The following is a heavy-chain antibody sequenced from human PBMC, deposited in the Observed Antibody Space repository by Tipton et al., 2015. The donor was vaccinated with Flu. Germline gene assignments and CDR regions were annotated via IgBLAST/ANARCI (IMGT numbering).Heavy chain of an antibody. CDR2: MSPSGTA. V-gene: IGHV4-61*09. CDR3: AREMPFYDLYSGYFFYYFDH. D-gene: IGHD3-3*01. Sequence: TLSLTCIVSNDSITSGGYHWSWIRQPAGKGLEWIGHMSPSGTANYNPSLKSRVTMSLDTSENHFSLKLSSVTAADTAVYYCAREMPFYDLYSGYFFYYFDHWGQGTLVTVSS. J-gene: IGHJ4*02. CDR1: NDSITSGGYH.